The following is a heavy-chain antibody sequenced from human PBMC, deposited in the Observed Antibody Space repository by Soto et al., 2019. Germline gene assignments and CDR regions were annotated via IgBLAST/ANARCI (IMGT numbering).Heavy chain of an antibody. CDR3: ARGGAHTAMANEY. D-gene: IGHD5-18*01. J-gene: IGHJ4*02. V-gene: IGHV3-74*01. Sequence: GRSVTRSCAASGFTFISYWMHWVRQASGKGLVCVSRISFDGSTTTYADSVKGRFTISRDKDKNTLYLQMNSLRAEDTAVYYGARGGAHTAMANEYWGQRALVTVS. CDR1: GFTFISYW. CDR2: ISFDGSTT.